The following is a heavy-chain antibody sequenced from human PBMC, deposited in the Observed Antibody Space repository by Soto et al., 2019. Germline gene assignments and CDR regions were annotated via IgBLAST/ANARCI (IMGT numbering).Heavy chain of an antibody. V-gene: IGHV3-30-3*01. J-gene: IGHJ2*01. Sequence: GGSLRLSCAASGFSFSNYAMHWVRQAPGKGLEWVAVISYDGSNTYYADSVKGRFTISRDNSKNTLYLQLNSLRDDDTAVYYCARDRGGGNSFWYFDLWGRGTLVTVSS. CDR3: ARDRGGGNSFWYFDL. CDR1: GFSFSNYA. D-gene: IGHD2-21*02. CDR2: ISYDGSNT.